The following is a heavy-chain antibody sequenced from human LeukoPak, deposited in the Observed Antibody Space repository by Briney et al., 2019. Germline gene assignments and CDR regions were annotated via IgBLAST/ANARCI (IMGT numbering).Heavy chain of an antibody. CDR1: GFTFSSYW. CDR2: INSDGSST. CDR3: ARDFELRYSSGWYWLDP. Sequence: PGGSLRLSCAASGFTFSSYWMHWVRQAPGKGLVWVSRINSDGSSTSYADSVKGRFTISRDNAKNTLYLQMNSLRAEDTAVYYCARDFELRYSSGWYWLDPWGQGTLVTVSS. J-gene: IGHJ5*02. D-gene: IGHD6-19*01. V-gene: IGHV3-74*01.